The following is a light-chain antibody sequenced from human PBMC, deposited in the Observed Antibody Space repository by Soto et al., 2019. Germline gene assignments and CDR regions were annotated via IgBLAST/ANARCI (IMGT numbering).Light chain of an antibody. Sequence: QSVLTQPASVSGSPGQSIAISCIGSSSDVGGYNYVSWHQQHPGKAPEVVIYDVSNRPSGVSDRFSGSKSGNTASLTISGLQAEDEADYYCSSYTSSSTYVFGTGTKVT. CDR2: DVS. J-gene: IGLJ1*01. CDR1: SSDVGGYNY. CDR3: SSYTSSSTYV. V-gene: IGLV2-14*01.